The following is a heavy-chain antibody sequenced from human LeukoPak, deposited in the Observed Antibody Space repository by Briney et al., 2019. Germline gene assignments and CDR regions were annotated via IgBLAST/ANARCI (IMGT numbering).Heavy chain of an antibody. J-gene: IGHJ6*02. Sequence: GGSLRLSCAAYGFTVSSNYMSWVRQAPGKGLEWVAVISYDGSNKYYAGSVKGRFTISRDNSKNTLYLQMNSLRAEDTAVYYCAKNAVTTVYYYYGMDVWGQGTTVTVSS. D-gene: IGHD4-11*01. CDR2: ISYDGSNK. CDR1: GFTVSSNY. V-gene: IGHV3-30*18. CDR3: AKNAVTTVYYYYGMDV.